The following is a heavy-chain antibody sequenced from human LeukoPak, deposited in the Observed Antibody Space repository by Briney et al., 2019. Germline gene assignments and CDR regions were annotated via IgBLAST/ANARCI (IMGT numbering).Heavy chain of an antibody. CDR1: GFTFSSYA. V-gene: IGHV3-23*01. CDR2: LSGSGANT. Sequence: PGGSLRLSCVVSGFTFSSYAMSWVRQAPGKGLEWVSALSGSGANTFYADSVKGRFTISRDNTKNTLYLQMTSLRAEDTAIYYCAKSPTAGRGSGYYYVMDVWGQGTTVIVSS. CDR3: AKSPTAGRGSGYYYVMDV. D-gene: IGHD3-16*01. J-gene: IGHJ6*02.